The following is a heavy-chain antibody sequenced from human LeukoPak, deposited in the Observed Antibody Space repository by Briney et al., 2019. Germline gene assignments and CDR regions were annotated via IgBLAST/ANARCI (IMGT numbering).Heavy chain of an antibody. V-gene: IGHV3-20*04. Sequence: AGGSLRLSCAASGFTFDDYGMSWVRQAPGKGLEWVSGINWNGDSTGYADSVKGRFTISRDNAKNSLYLQMNSLRAEDTAVYYCARGLLRYFDWSFDYWGQGTLVTVSS. CDR1: GFTFDDYG. CDR3: ARGLLRYFDWSFDY. J-gene: IGHJ4*02. D-gene: IGHD3-9*01. CDR2: INWNGDST.